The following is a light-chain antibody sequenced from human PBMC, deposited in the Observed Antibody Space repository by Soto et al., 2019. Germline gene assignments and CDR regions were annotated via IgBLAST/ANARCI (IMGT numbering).Light chain of an antibody. Sequence: QSVLTQPPSVSGAPGQRVTISFTGSSSNIGAGYDVHWYQQLPGTAPKLLIYGNSNRPSGVPDRFSGSKSVTSASLAITGLQAEDEADYYCQSYDSGLSGVVFGGGTKLTDL. CDR3: QSYDSGLSGVV. V-gene: IGLV1-40*01. J-gene: IGLJ2*01. CDR1: SSNIGAGYD. CDR2: GNS.